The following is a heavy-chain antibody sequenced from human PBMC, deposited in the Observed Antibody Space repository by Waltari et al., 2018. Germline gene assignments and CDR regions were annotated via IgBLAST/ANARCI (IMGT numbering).Heavy chain of an antibody. Sequence: EVQLVESGGGLVKPGGSLRLSCAASGFTFSSYSMNWVRQAPGKGLEWVSSISSISSYIYYAGSVKGRFTISRDNAKNSLYLQMNSLRAEDTAVYYCARARITIFGVVHPPDYWGQGTLVTVSS. CDR2: ISSISSYI. CDR3: ARARITIFGVVHPPDY. CDR1: GFTFSSYS. D-gene: IGHD3-3*01. J-gene: IGHJ4*02. V-gene: IGHV3-21*01.